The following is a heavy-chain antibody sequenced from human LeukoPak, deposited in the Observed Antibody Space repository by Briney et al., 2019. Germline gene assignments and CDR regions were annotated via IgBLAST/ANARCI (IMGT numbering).Heavy chain of an antibody. J-gene: IGHJ4*02. D-gene: IGHD6-19*01. V-gene: IGHV3-23*01. CDR2: ISGSGTFT. CDR1: GFTFSNYT. CDR3: AKDSATSGWSGGFHF. Sequence: GGSLRLSCAASGFTFSNYTMNWVRQAPGKGLEWVSAISGSGTFTHYADSVKGRFTISRDNSKNTLYLQMSSLRAEDTAVYYCAKDSATSGWSGGFHFWGQGTLVTVSS.